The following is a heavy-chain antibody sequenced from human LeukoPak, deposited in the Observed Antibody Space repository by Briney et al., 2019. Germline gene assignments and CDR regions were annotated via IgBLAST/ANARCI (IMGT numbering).Heavy chain of an antibody. CDR1: GYTFTGYY. CDR2: INPNSGGT. CDR3: ARVSSGWYYYYGMDV. Sequence: ASEKVSCKASGYTFTGYYMHWVRQAPGQGLEWMGWINPNSGGTNYAQKFQGWVTMTRDTSISTAYMELSRLRSDDTAVYCCARVSSGWYYYYGMDVWGQGTTVTVPS. J-gene: IGHJ6*02. V-gene: IGHV1-2*04. D-gene: IGHD6-19*01.